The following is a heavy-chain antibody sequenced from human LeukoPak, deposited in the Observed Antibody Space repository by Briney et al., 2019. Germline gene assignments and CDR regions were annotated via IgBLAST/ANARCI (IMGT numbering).Heavy chain of an antibody. CDR3: ARSSVAGDAFDI. Sequence: GGSLKLSCAASGFTFSGSAMHWVRQASGKGLEWASSISSSSSYIYYADSVKGRFTISRDNAKNSLYLQMNSLRAEDTAVYYCARSSVAGDAFDIWGQGTMVTVSS. D-gene: IGHD6-19*01. CDR1: GFTFSGSA. J-gene: IGHJ3*02. CDR2: ISSSSSYI. V-gene: IGHV3-21*01.